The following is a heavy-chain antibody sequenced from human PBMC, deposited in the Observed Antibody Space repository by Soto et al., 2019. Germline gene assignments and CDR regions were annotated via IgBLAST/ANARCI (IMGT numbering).Heavy chain of an antibody. D-gene: IGHD6-13*01. CDR2: IDPSDSYT. V-gene: IGHV5-10-1*01. J-gene: IGHJ6*02. CDR3: ASPCRVAAAGTPYYYYYGMDV. CDR1: GYSFTSYW. Sequence: GESLKISCKGSGYSFTSYWISWVRQMPGKGLEWMGRIDPSDSYTNYSPSFQGHVTISADKSISTAYLQWSSLKASDTAMYYCASPCRVAAAGTPYYYYYGMDVWGQGTTVTVSS.